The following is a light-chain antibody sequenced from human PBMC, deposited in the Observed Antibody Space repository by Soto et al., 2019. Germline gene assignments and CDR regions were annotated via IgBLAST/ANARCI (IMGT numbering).Light chain of an antibody. J-gene: IGLJ2*01. CDR3: SSYTSSSTLVV. CDR2: DVS. Sequence: QSALTQPASVSGSPGQSVTISCTGTSSDVGGYNYVCWYQQHPGKAPKLMIYDVSTRPTGVSNRFSGSKSGNTAALTISGLQAEDEADYYCSSYTSSSTLVVFGGGTKVTVL. CDR1: SSDVGGYNY. V-gene: IGLV2-14*01.